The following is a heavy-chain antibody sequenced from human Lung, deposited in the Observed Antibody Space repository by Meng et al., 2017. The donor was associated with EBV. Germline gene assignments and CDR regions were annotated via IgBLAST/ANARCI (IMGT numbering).Heavy chain of an antibody. Sequence: QVQLQESGPGLVKPSQTRSLTCIVSGGSIRFGDYYWSWIRQSPGKGLEWIGYIYDSGSTSYNPSLMSRVTISVDTSRNQFSLKLTSVTAADTAVYYCAREYSSSSGLPGPWGQGTLVTVSS. CDR3: AREYSSSSGLPGP. CDR2: IYDSGST. D-gene: IGHD6-6*01. CDR1: GGSIRFGDYY. V-gene: IGHV4-30-4*08. J-gene: IGHJ5*02.